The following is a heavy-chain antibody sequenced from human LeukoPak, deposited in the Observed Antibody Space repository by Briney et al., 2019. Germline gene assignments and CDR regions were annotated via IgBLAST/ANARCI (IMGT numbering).Heavy chain of an antibody. J-gene: IGHJ4*02. CDR2: IYSGGST. Sequence: QPGGSLRLSCAASGFTFSSYAMSWVRQAPGKGLEWVSVIYSGGSTYYADSVKGRFTISRDNSKNTLYRQMNSLRAEDTAVYYCASESAGIAAAKTDYWGQGTLVTVSS. V-gene: IGHV3-66*02. CDR1: GFTFSSYA. CDR3: ASESAGIAAAKTDY. D-gene: IGHD6-13*01.